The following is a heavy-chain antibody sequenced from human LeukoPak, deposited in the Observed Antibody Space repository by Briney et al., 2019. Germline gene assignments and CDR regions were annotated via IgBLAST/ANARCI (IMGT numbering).Heavy chain of an antibody. CDR2: IYYSGST. CDR1: GGSISSYY. CDR3: ARGHRVGLTSRWFDP. Sequence: PSETLSLTCTVSGGSISSYYWSWIRQPPGKGLEWMGYIYYSGSTNYNPSLKSRVTISVDTSKNQFSLKLSSVTAADTAVYYCARGHRVGLTSRWFDPWGQGILVTVSS. J-gene: IGHJ5*02. V-gene: IGHV4-59*08. D-gene: IGHD1-26*01.